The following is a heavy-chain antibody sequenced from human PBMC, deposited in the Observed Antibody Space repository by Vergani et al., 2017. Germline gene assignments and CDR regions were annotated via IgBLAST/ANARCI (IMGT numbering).Heavy chain of an antibody. Sequence: QVQLQESGPGLVKPSETLSLTCTVSGGSISSHYWSWIRQPPGKGLEWIGYIYYSGSTNYNPSLKSRVTISVDTSKNQFSLKLSSVTAADTAVYSCAREYSSSSVYYYYGMDVWGQGTTVTVSS. CDR1: GGSISSHY. CDR3: AREYSSSSVYYYYGMDV. D-gene: IGHD6-6*01. V-gene: IGHV4-59*11. J-gene: IGHJ6*02. CDR2: IYYSGST.